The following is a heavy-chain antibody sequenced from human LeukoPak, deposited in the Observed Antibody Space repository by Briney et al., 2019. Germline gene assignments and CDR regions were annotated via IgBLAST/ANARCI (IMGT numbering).Heavy chain of an antibody. Sequence: SETLSLTCTVSGGSISSSSYYWGWIRQPPGKGLEWIGSIYYSGSTNYNPSLKSRVTISVDTSKNQFSLKLSSVTAADTAVYYCARGPSLYFDYWGQGTLVTVSS. CDR1: GGSISSSSYY. J-gene: IGHJ4*02. CDR3: ARGPSLYFDY. CDR2: IYYSGST. V-gene: IGHV4-39*07.